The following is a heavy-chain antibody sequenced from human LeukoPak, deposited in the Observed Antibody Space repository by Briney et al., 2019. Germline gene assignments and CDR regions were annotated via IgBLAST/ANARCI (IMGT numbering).Heavy chain of an antibody. V-gene: IGHV1-3*01. CDR2: INAGNGNT. CDR3: TRAHGRFLEWPPYDY. D-gene: IGHD3-3*01. J-gene: IGHJ4*02. CDR1: GYTFTSYA. Sequence: ASVKVSCKASGYTFTSYAMHWVRQAPGQRLEWMGWINAGNGNTKYSQKFQGRVTITRDTSASTAYMELSSLRSEDTAVYYCTRAHGRFLEWPPYDYWGQGTLVTVSS.